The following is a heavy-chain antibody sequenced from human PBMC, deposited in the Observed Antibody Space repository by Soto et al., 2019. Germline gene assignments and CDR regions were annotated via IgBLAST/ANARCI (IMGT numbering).Heavy chain of an antibody. CDR3: ARDPYCSGGSCYPGQFY. J-gene: IGHJ4*02. CDR1: GFTFSSYA. Sequence: GEPLRLSCTASGFTFSSYAMHWIRQAPGKGLEWVAVISYDGSNKYYADSVKGRFTISRDNSKNTLYLQMNSLRAEDTAVYYCARDPYCSGGSCYPGQFYWGQGTLVTVSS. D-gene: IGHD2-15*01. CDR2: ISYDGSNK. V-gene: IGHV3-30-3*01.